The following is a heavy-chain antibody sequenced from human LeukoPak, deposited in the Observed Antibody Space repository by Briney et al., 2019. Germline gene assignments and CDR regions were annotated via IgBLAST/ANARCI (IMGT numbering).Heavy chain of an antibody. CDR3: ARRVVTSYYYYYMDV. CDR1: GFTFSSYS. V-gene: IGHV3-21*01. CDR2: ISSSSSYI. Sequence: GGSLRLSCAASGFTFSSYSMNWVRQAPGKGLEWVSSISSSSSYIYYADSVKGRFTISRDNAKNPLYLQMNSLRAEDTAVYYCARRVVTSYYYYYMDVWGKGTTVTVSS. D-gene: IGHD2-21*02. J-gene: IGHJ6*03.